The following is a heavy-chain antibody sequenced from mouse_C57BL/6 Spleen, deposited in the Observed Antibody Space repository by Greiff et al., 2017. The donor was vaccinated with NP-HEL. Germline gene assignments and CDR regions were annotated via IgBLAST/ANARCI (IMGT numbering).Heavy chain of an antibody. J-gene: IGHJ3*01. D-gene: IGHD2-4*01. CDR1: GYTFTSYW. CDR2: IYPGSGST. Sequence: QVQLQQPGAELVKPGASVKMSCKASGYTFTSYWITWVKQRPGQGLEWIGDIYPGSGSTNYNEKFKSKATLTVDTSSSTAYMQLSSLTSEDSAVYYCASGIYYDYLFAYWGQGTLVTVSA. V-gene: IGHV1-55*01. CDR3: ASGIYYDYLFAY.